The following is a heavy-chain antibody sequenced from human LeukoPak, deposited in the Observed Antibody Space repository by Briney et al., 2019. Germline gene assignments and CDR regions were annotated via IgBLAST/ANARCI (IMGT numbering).Heavy chain of an antibody. D-gene: IGHD1-26*01. CDR3: SRESGAFCPFGY. V-gene: IGHV4-4*02. Sequence: SETLSLTCGPSGXSISSTNGWSCFRQPPGKGQERSGEISLTGRTNYNPSLNGPVTMSLDDCRHQLCLNLRSLTATDTAIYYCSRESGAFCPFGYWGQGTLVIVPP. CDR1: GXSISSTNG. J-gene: IGHJ4*02. CDR2: ISLTGRT.